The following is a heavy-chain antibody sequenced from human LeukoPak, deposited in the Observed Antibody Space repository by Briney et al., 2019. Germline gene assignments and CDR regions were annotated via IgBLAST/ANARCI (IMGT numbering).Heavy chain of an antibody. CDR2: ISYCGST. CDR3: ARLLSSGFDI. Sequence: SDTLSLTCTVSGGSISSTSYYWGWIRQSPGKGLEWIGSISYCGSTYYNPSLKSRVTISVDTSKNQFSLRLISVTAADTAVYSCARLLSSGFDIWGQGTMVTVSS. CDR1: GGSISSTSYY. V-gene: IGHV4-39*01. J-gene: IGHJ3*02. D-gene: IGHD6-19*01.